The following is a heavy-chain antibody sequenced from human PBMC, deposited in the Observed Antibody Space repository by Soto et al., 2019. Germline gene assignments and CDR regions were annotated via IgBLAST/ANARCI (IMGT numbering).Heavy chain of an antibody. CDR1: GDSINSRSYY. V-gene: IGHV4-39*07. J-gene: IGHJ5*02. D-gene: IGHD2-2*01. CDR2: IYYSGRT. Sequence: SETLSLTCTVTGDSINSRSYYWGWIRQPPGKGLEWIGSIYYSGRTYNNPSLRSRVSMSIDTSKDQFSLKMSSVAAADTAVYYCARGRVVVPAAVMFNCLDPWGQGALVTVSS. CDR3: ARGRVVVPAAVMFNCLDP.